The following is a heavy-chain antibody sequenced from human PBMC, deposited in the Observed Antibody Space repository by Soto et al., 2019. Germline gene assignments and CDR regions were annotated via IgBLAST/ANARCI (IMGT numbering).Heavy chain of an antibody. D-gene: IGHD2-2*01. CDR3: GGGLGPAAKTGMGTAPSY. J-gene: IGHJ4*02. Sequence: QVQLVESGGGVVQPGRSLRLSCAASGFTFSSYGMHWVRQAPGKGLEWVAVIWYDGSNKYYADSVKGRFTISRDNSKNPGVSEKDSPRGGGTGGYYRGGGLGPAAKTGMGTAPSYRGPGTPGT. CDR2: IWYDGSNK. V-gene: IGHV3-33*01. CDR1: GFTFSSYG.